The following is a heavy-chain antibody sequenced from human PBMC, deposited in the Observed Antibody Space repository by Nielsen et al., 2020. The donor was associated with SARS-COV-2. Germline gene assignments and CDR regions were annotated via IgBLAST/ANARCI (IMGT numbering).Heavy chain of an antibody. CDR1: GGSFSGYY. Sequence: SETLSLTCAVYGGSFSGYYWSWIRQPPGKGLEWIGEINHSGSTNYNPSLKSRVTISVDTSKNQFSLKLSSVTAADTAVYYCARVGYDDDGMDVWGQGTTVTVSS. CDR2: INHSGST. D-gene: IGHD5-12*01. J-gene: IGHJ6*02. V-gene: IGHV4-34*01. CDR3: ARVGYDDDGMDV.